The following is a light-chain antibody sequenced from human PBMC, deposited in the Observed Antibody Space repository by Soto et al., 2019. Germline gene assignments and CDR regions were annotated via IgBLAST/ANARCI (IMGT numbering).Light chain of an antibody. J-gene: IGLJ2*01. V-gene: IGLV6-57*03. CDR2: EDN. Sequence: NFMLTQPHSVSESPGKTVTISFTRSSGSIASNYVQWYQQRPGSAPTTVIYEDNQRPSGVPDRFSGSIDSSSNSASLTISGLKTEDEADYYCQSYDTSNLIFGGGTQLTVL. CDR1: SGSIASNY. CDR3: QSYDTSNLI.